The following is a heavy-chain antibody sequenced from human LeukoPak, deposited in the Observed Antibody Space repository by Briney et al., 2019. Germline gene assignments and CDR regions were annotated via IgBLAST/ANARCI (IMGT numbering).Heavy chain of an antibody. CDR3: AREVAAAGTAFDY. D-gene: IGHD6-13*01. J-gene: IGHJ4*02. CDR1: EFTFSAYA. V-gene: IGHV3-30-3*01. Sequence: PGRSLRLSCAASEFTFSAYAMHWVRQAPGKGLEWVAVISYDGSNKYYADSVKGRFTISRDNSKNTVYLQMNSLRAEDTAVYYCAREVAAAGTAFDYWGQGTLVTVSS. CDR2: ISYDGSNK.